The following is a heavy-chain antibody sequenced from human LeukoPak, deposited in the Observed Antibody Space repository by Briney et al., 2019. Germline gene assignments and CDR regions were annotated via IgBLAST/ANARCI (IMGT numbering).Heavy chain of an antibody. CDR2: IYYSGST. D-gene: IGHD2-2*01. J-gene: IGHJ4*02. CDR3: ARDEGSSYPFDY. Sequence: SETLSLTCTVSGGSISSSSYYWGWIRQPPGKGLEWIGSIYYSGSTYYNPSLKSRVTISVDTSKNQFSLNLSSVPAADTAVYFCARDEGSSYPFDYWGQGTLVTVSS. CDR1: GGSISSSSYY. V-gene: IGHV4-39*07.